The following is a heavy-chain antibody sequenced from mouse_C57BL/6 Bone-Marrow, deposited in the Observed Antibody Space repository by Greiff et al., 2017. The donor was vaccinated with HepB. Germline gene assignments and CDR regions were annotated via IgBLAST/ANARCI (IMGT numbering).Heavy chain of an antibody. CDR1: GYTFTSYW. D-gene: IGHD1-1*01. V-gene: IGHV1-55*01. J-gene: IGHJ3*01. Sequence: QVQLQQPGAELVKPGASVKMSCKASGYTFTSYWITWVKQRPGQGLEWIGDIYPGSGSTNYNEKFKSKATLTVDTSSSTAYMQLSSLTSEDSAVYYCARGDGRVPSWFAYWGQGTLVTVSA. CDR2: IYPGSGST. CDR3: ARGDGRVPSWFAY.